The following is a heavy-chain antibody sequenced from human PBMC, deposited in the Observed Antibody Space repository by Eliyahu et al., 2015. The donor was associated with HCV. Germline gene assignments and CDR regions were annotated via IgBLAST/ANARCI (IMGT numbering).Heavy chain of an antibody. V-gene: IGHV3-23*01. CDR3: AKDTWFYEYWSGYWGYFDH. J-gene: IGHJ4*02. CDR2: IGVXGVGT. CDR1: GFXFSSXA. Sequence: VQLLESGGGLVQPGGSLRLSCAASGFXFSSXAMXWVRQAPGKGLEWVSGIGVXGVGTYYADSVKGRFTISRDNSKNMVYLEMNTLRAEDTAVYYCAKDTWFYEYWSGYWGYFDHWGQGALVRVSS. D-gene: IGHD3-3*01.